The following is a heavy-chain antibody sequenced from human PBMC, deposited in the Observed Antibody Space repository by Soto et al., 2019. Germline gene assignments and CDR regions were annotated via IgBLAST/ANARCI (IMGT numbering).Heavy chain of an antibody. Sequence: NPVGSLRLSCAASGFTFSRYSMNWVRSAPGKGLEWVSSISSSSSYIYYADAVKGRFTISRGNAKNSLYLQMNSLRADDTAVYFCARDLNYYFYYCMDVWGQGTTVTVSS. CDR3: ARDLNYYFYYCMDV. J-gene: IGHJ6*02. CDR2: ISSSSSYI. V-gene: IGHV3-21*01. CDR1: GFTFSRYS.